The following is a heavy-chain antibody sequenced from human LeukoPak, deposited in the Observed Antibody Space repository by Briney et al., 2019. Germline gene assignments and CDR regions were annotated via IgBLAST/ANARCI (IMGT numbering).Heavy chain of an antibody. J-gene: IGHJ4*02. Sequence: PGGSLRLSCAASGFTFPNYWMSWVRQAPGKGLEWVANIRQDGSEKFYVDSVKGRFTISRDSDKSSLYLQMNSLRGEDTAVYFRAGVGGSWELILWGQGTLVTV. CDR3: AGVGGSWELIL. D-gene: IGHD2-15*01. V-gene: IGHV3-7*01. CDR1: GFTFPNYW. CDR2: IRQDGSEK.